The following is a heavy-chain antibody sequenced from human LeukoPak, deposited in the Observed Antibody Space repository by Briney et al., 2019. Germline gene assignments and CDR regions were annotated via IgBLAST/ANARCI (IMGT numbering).Heavy chain of an antibody. CDR2: IYYSGST. CDR3: ARHDYYGSGRFNWFDP. J-gene: IGHJ5*02. D-gene: IGHD3-10*01. V-gene: IGHV4-30-4*01. CDR1: GGSISSGDYY. Sequence: PSETLSLTCTVSGGSISSGDYYWSWIRQPPGKGLEWIGYIYYSGSTYYNPSLKSRVTISADKSKNQFSLKLSSVTAADTAVYYCARHDYYGSGRFNWFDPWGQGTLVTVSS.